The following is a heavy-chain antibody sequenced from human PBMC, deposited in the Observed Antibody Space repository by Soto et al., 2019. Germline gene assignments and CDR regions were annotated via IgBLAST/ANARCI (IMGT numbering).Heavy chain of an antibody. D-gene: IGHD1-26*01. CDR3: ARWTSGSYSYYYHYGMDV. CDR2: IIPIFGTA. J-gene: IGHJ6*02. V-gene: IGHV1-69*13. CDR1: GGTFSSYA. Sequence: SVKVSCKASGGTFSSYAISWVRQAPGQGLEWMGGIIPIFGTANYAQKFQGRVTITADESTSTAYMELSSLRSEDTAVYYCARWTSGSYSYYYHYGMDVWGQGTTVPVSS.